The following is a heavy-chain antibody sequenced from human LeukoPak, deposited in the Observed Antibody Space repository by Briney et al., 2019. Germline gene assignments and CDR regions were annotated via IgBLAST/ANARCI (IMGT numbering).Heavy chain of an antibody. Sequence: SETLSLTCTVSSGSISSYYWSWIRQPPGKGLEWIGYIYTSGSTNYNPSLKSRVTISVDTSKNQFSLKLSSVTAADTAVYYCARAPSDFWSGYYRSIDYWGQGTLVTVSS. J-gene: IGHJ4*02. V-gene: IGHV4-4*09. CDR3: ARAPSDFWSGYYRSIDY. CDR2: IYTSGST. D-gene: IGHD3-3*01. CDR1: SGSISSYY.